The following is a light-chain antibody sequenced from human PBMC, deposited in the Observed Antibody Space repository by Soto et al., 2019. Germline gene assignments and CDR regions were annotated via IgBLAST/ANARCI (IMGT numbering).Light chain of an antibody. CDR3: QQYGSYSRT. J-gene: IGKJ1*01. CDR1: QSISSS. V-gene: IGKV1-5*03. Sequence: DIPMTQSPSTLSASVGDSVTITCRASQSISSSLAWYQQKPGKAPKLLIYLASSLKGGVPARFSGSGSATDFTLSISSLQPDDFATYYCQQYGSYSRTFGQGTKVEIK. CDR2: LAS.